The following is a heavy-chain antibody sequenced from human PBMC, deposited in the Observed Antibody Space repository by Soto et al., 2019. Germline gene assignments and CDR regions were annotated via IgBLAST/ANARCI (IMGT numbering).Heavy chain of an antibody. J-gene: IGHJ4*02. CDR2: IKTRTDGSTT. D-gene: IGHD3-10*01. V-gene: IGHV3-15*01. Sequence: GGSLRLSCAASGFTFNKAWMSWVRQAPGKGLEWVGLIKTRTDGSTTDYAAPVKGRFSISRDDSKTTEYPQMNSLKTEDTAFYYCMHYYGDSYSTDSWGQGTLVTVSS. CDR1: GFTFNKAW. CDR3: MHYYGDSYSTDS.